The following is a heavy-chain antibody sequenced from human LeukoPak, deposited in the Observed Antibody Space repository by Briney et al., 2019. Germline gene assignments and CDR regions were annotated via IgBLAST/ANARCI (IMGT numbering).Heavy chain of an antibody. D-gene: IGHD3-3*01. CDR1: GFTFSSYA. J-gene: IGHJ4*02. CDR2: ISDSGGST. V-gene: IGHV3-23*01. CDR3: ATYDFWSGYGVGY. Sequence: GGSLRLSCAASGFTFSSYALSWVRQAPGKGLEWVSAISDSGGSTYYADSVKGRLTISRDNSKNTLYLQMNSLRAEDTAVYYCATYDFWSGYGVGYWGEGTLVTVSS.